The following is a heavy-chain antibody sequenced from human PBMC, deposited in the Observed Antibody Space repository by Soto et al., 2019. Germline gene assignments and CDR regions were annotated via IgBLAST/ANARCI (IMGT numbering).Heavy chain of an antibody. D-gene: IGHD2-2*01. CDR2: ISGYNDNT. V-gene: IGHV1-18*01. Sequence: QVQLVQSGTEVKKPGASVKVSCKASGYTFISYGVTWVRQAPGQGLEWMGWISGYNDNTKYAQKFQDRVTMSTDTSTNTAFMQLDSLRSDDTAVYYCARAEPTVVVPATLDYWGQGTLVTVSS. CDR3: ARAEPTVVVPATLDY. J-gene: IGHJ4*02. CDR1: GYTFISYG.